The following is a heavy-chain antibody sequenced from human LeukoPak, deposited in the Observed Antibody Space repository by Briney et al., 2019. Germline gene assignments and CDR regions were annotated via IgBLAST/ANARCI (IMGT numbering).Heavy chain of an antibody. J-gene: IGHJ6*02. CDR1: GFTFSSYG. V-gene: IGHV3-30*18. CDR3: AKVGSSGYYFYYYGMDV. Sequence: GRSLRLSCAASGFTFSSYGMHWVRQAPGKGLEWVSVISCDGSNKYYADSVKGRFTISRNNSKNTLYLQMNSLRAEDTAVYYCAKVGSSGYYFYYYGMDVWGQGTTVTVSS. CDR2: ISCDGSNK. D-gene: IGHD3-22*01.